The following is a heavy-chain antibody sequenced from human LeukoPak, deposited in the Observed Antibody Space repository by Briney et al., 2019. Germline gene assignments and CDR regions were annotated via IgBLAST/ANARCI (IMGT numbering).Heavy chain of an antibody. V-gene: IGHV1-69*05. J-gene: IGHJ4*02. CDR3: RSGDGYNYDY. D-gene: IGHD5-24*01. CDR2: IIPISGTA. Sequence: SVKVSCKASGGTFSSYAISWVRQAPGQGLEWMGGIIPISGTANYAQKFQGRVTITTDESTSTAYMELSSLRSEDTAVYYCRSGDGYNYDYWGQGTLVTVSS. CDR1: GGTFSSYA.